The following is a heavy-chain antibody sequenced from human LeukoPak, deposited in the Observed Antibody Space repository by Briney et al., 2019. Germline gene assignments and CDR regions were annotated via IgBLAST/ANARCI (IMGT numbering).Heavy chain of an antibody. J-gene: IGHJ1*01. CDR2: IYYSGTT. D-gene: IGHD2-15*01. V-gene: IGHV4-39*01. CDR3: APYCSGGSCTGYAQY. Sequence: SETLSLTCTVSGDSINSGTYYWGWIRQPPGKGLEWIGSIYYSGTTYYNPSLKSRVTISVDTSKNQFSLKLSSVTAADTAVYYCAPYCSGGSCTGYAQYWGQGTLVTVSS. CDR1: GDSINSGTYY.